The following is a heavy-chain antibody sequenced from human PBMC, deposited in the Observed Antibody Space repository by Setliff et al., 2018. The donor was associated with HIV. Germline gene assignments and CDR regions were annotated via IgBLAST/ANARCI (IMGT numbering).Heavy chain of an antibody. V-gene: IGHV3-15*01. CDR2: IKSRADGWPT. CDR3: ATEGYNRPLDY. J-gene: IGHJ4*02. CDR1: GFTLSDAW. D-gene: IGHD5-12*01. Sequence: GGSLRLSCVVSGFTLSDAWMSWVRQAPGKGLEWVGRIKSRADGWPTDYAAPVKGRFIISTDDSKKTLYLQMNSLKTEDTAVYYCATEGYNRPLDYWGQGTLVTVSS.